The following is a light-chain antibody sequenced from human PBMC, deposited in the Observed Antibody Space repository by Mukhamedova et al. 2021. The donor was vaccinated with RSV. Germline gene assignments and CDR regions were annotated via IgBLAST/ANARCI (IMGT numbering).Light chain of an antibody. CDR3: QVWDRGSDHVG. J-gene: IGLJ2*01. CDR1: NIGSES. Sequence: GGNNIGSESVHWYQQKPGQAPVMVIYYDRDRPSGIPERFSGSNSGNTATLTISRVEAGDEADYYCQVWDRGSDHVGFGGGTKLTV. CDR2: YDR. V-gene: IGLV3-21*04.